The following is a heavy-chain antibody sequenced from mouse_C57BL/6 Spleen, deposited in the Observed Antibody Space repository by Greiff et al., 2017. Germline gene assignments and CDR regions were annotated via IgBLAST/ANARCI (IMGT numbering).Heavy chain of an antibody. D-gene: IGHD2-4*01. J-gene: IGHJ2*01. CDR2: INPSNGGT. CDR1: GYTFTSYW. CDR3: ARGGLRHEDYFDY. V-gene: IGHV1-53*01. Sequence: QVQLKQPGTELVKPGASVKLSCKASGYTFTSYWMHWVKQRPGQGLEWIGNINPSNGGTNYNEKFKSKATLTVDKSSSTAYMQLSSLTSEDSAVYYCARGGLRHEDYFDYWGQGTTLTVSS.